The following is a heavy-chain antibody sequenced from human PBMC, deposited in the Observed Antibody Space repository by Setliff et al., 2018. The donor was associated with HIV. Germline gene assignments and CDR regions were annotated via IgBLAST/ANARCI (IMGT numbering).Heavy chain of an antibody. J-gene: IGHJ3*01. D-gene: IGHD4-17*01. Sequence: PSETLSLTCTVSGGSISNYYWSWIRQPPGKGLEWIGSIYFTGSSDNNPSLKSRVTLSVDTSKHQFSLKLSSVTAADTAAYYCARVLMAYAAFDVWGQGTMVTVSS. CDR3: ARVLMAYAAFDV. CDR2: IYFTGSS. CDR1: GGSISNYY. V-gene: IGHV4-59*01.